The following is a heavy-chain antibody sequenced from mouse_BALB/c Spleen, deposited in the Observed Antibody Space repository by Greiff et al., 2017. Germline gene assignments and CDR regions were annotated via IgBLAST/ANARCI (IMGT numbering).Heavy chain of an antibody. CDR3: ARGAIDYDYAMDY. V-gene: IGHV5-9*02. D-gene: IGHD2-4*01. CDR1: GFTFSSYA. J-gene: IGHJ4*01. Sequence: EVKLVESGGGLVKPGGSLKLSCAASGFTFSSYAMSWVRQTPEKRLEWVATISSGGSYTYYPDSVKGRFTISRDNARNILYLQMSSLRSEDTAMYYCARGAIDYDYAMDYWGQGTSVTVSS. CDR2: ISSGGSYT.